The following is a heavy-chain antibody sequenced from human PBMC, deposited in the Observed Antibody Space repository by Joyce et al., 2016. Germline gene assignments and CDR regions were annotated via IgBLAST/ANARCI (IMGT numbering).Heavy chain of an antibody. CDR1: GFTFSNTC. Sequence: VLLVESGGGLVKPGGSLRLSCAASGFTFSNTCMTWVRQAPGKGLEWFGRIKSKTDGGTTDYAAPVKGRFTISRDDSKKTLYLQMHGLKTEDTAVYYCSTNTVLGDAFDIWGQGTMVSVSS. J-gene: IGHJ3*02. V-gene: IGHV3-15*01. D-gene: IGHD4-17*01. CDR2: IKSKTDGGTT. CDR3: STNTVLGDAFDI.